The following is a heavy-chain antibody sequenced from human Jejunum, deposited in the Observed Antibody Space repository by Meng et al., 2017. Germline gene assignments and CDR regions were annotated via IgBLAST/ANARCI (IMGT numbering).Heavy chain of an antibody. D-gene: IGHD3-3*01. Sequence: QVQFPALGAGPLQPSETLSRPWPCNGGALGTYYWTWFRQSPEKGLEWIGEINRSGSTSSNPSLKSRVAISMDTSKNQFFLRLDSVTAADTAVYYCARGRSIDFRLAKYDYWGQGTLVTVSS. V-gene: IGHV4-34*01. CDR2: INRSGST. J-gene: IGHJ4*02. CDR3: ARGRSIDFRLAKYDY. CDR1: GGALGTYY.